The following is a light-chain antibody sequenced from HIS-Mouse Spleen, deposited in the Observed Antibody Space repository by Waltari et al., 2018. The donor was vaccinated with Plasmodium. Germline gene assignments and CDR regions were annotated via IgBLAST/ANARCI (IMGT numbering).Light chain of an antibody. CDR1: QSVSSY. CDR2: EAS. CDR3: QQRSNWPPPIT. Sequence: EIVLTQSPATLSLSPGERATLSCRASQSVSSYLAWYQQKPGQAPRLLIYEASNRATGIPARLSGSGSGTDFTLTISSLEPEDFAVYYCQQRSNWPPPITFGQGTRLEIK. V-gene: IGKV3-11*01. J-gene: IGKJ5*01.